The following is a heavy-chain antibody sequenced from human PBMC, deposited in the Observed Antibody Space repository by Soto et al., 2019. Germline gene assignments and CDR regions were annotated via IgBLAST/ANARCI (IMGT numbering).Heavy chain of an antibody. CDR3: AKDYDFWSGSTNFDY. V-gene: IGHV3-23*01. Sequence: PGGSLRLSCAASGFTFSSYAMSWVRQAPGKGLEWVSAISGSGGSTYYADSVKGRFTISRDNSKNTLYLQMNSLRAEDTAVYYCAKDYDFWSGSTNFDYWGQGTLVTVSS. D-gene: IGHD3-3*01. CDR1: GFTFSSYA. CDR2: ISGSGGST. J-gene: IGHJ4*02.